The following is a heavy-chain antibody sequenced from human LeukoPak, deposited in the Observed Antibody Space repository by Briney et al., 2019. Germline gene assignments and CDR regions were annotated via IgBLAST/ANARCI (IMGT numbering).Heavy chain of an antibody. D-gene: IGHD6-13*01. V-gene: IGHV4-59*01. J-gene: IGHJ4*02. CDR1: GGSISSYY. CDR2: IYYSGST. CDR3: AKTSAAAGISFDY. Sequence: PSETLSLTCTVSGGSISSYYWSWIRPPPGKGLEWIGYIYYSGSTNYNPSLKSRVTISVDTSKNQFSLKLSSVTAADTAVYYCAKTSAAAGISFDYWGQGTLVTVSS.